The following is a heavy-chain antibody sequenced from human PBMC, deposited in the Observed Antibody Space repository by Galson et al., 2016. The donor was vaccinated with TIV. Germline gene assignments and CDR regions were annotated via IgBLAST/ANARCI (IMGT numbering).Heavy chain of an antibody. CDR2: IYYTGTT. CDR1: GGSIGSSSYY. J-gene: IGHJ6*02. V-gene: IGHV4-39*01. CDR3: ARPHSYSNYALDV. Sequence: SETLSLTCTVSGGSIGSSSYYWAWIRQPPGKGLEWIGSIYYTGTTYYSPSLKSHVTISADRSKNQFSLNLNSVTATDTAVYYCARPHSYSNYALDVWGQGTTVTVSS. D-gene: IGHD4-11*01.